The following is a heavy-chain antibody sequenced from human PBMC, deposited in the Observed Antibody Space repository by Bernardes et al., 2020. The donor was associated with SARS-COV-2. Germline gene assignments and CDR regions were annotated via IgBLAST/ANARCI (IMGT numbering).Heavy chain of an antibody. V-gene: IGHV3-23*01. CDR2: ISESGGST. CDR1: GFTFSSYA. D-gene: IGHD3-10*01. CDR3: AKDRTASYSSSIDY. Sequence: GGSLRLSCAASGFTFSSYAMSWVRQAPGKGLEWVSGISESGGSTYYADSVKGRFTISRDNSKSTLYLQMNSLRAEDTAVYYCAKDRTASYSSSIDYCGQGSLVTVSS. J-gene: IGHJ4*02.